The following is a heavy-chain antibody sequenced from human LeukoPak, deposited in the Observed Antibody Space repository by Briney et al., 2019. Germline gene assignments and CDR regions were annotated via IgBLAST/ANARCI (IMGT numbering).Heavy chain of an antibody. Sequence: SGTLSLTCAVSGGSISSGYWWGWVRQPPMKGLEWIGEIIDSGSTNYNPSLKGRITISLDKTKNQFSLNVNSVTAADTAVYYCATYGPTSGGYTFEYWGQGILVTVSS. CDR1: GGSISSGYW. D-gene: IGHD2-15*01. V-gene: IGHV4-4*02. J-gene: IGHJ4*02. CDR2: IIDSGST. CDR3: ATYGPTSGGYTFEY.